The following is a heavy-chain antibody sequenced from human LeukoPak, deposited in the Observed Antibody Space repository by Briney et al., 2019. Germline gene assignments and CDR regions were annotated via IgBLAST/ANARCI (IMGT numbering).Heavy chain of an antibody. CDR1: GGSISSSSYF. J-gene: IGHJ3*02. Sequence: SETLSLTCTVSGGSISSSSYFWGWIRQPPGKGLEWIGSLYYSGSTYYNPSLKSRVTISVDTSKTQFSLKLTSVTAADTAVYYCAGDLDLGAFDIWGQGTMVTVSS. CDR3: AGDLDLGAFDI. CDR2: LYYSGST. V-gene: IGHV4-39*07.